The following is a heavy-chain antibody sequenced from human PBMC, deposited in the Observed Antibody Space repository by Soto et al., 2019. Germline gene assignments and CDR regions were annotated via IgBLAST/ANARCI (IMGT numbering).Heavy chain of an antibody. J-gene: IGHJ4*02. Sequence: PSETLSLTCTVSGGSISSSSYYWGWIRQPPGKGLEWIGSIYYSGSTYYNPSLKSRVTISVDTSKNQFSLKLSSVTAADTAVYYCARPGGRGHRYSGYDYWGQGTLVTAPQ. CDR3: ARPGGRGHRYSGYDY. CDR1: GGSISSSSYY. V-gene: IGHV4-39*01. D-gene: IGHD5-12*01. CDR2: IYYSGST.